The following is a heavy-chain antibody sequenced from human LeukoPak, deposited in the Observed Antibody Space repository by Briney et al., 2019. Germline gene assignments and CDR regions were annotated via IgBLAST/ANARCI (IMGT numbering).Heavy chain of an antibody. CDR2: MNPNSGNT. CDR1: GYTFTSYD. Sequence: ASVKVSCKASGYTFTSYDINWVRQATGQGLEWMGWMNPNSGNTGYAQKFQGRVTMTRDTSISTVYMELSSLTSEDTAVYYCARGRFRWELEIRDFGYWGQGTLVTVSS. V-gene: IGHV1-8*01. J-gene: IGHJ4*02. D-gene: IGHD1-26*01. CDR3: ARGRFRWELEIRDFGY.